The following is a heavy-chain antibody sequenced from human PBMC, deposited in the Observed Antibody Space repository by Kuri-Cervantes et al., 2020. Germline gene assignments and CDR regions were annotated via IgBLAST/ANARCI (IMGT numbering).Heavy chain of an antibody. V-gene: IGHV3-30*03. CDR1: GFTFSSSW. Sequence: GGSLRLSCAASGFTFSSSWMHWVCQAPEKGLEWVAVISYDGSNKYYADSVKGRFTISRDNSKNTLYLQMNSLRAEDTAVYYCARSRGIGTQFPYYYYGMDVWGQGTTVTVSS. J-gene: IGHJ6*02. CDR2: ISYDGSNK. CDR3: ARSRGIGTQFPYYYYGMDV. D-gene: IGHD1-14*01.